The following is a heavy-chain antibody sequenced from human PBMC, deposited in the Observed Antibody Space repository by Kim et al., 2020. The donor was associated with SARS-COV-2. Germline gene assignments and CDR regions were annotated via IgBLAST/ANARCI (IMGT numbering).Heavy chain of an antibody. CDR3: ARARALWFGYRLHAFDI. D-gene: IGHD3-10*01. V-gene: IGHV3-7*01. CDR2: INQDGSEK. Sequence: GGSLRLSCAASGFTFSGYWMSWVRQAPGKGLEWVANINQDGSEKYYVDSVKGRFTISRDNAKNSLYLQMNSLRAEDAAVYYCARARALWFGYRLHAFDIWGQGTMVTVSS. J-gene: IGHJ3*02. CDR1: GFTFSGYW.